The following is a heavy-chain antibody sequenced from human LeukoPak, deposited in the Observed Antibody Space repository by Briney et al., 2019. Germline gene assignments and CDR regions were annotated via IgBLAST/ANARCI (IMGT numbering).Heavy chain of an antibody. CDR3: ATSRGSWPDYFDY. D-gene: IGHD6-13*01. CDR1: GFTFSSYE. J-gene: IGHJ4*02. V-gene: IGHV3-48*03. CDR2: ISTSGSTI. Sequence: PGGSLRLSCAASGFTFSSYEMNWVRRAPGKGLDWVSYISTSGSTIYYADSVKGRFTIPRDNAKNSLYLQMNSLRAEDTAVYYCATSRGSWPDYFDYWGQGTLVTVSS.